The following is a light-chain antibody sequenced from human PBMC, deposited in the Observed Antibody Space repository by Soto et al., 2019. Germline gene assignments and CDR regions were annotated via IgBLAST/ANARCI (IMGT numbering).Light chain of an antibody. J-gene: IGKJ1*01. V-gene: IGKV3-20*01. CDR3: QHYGSPSWT. Sequence: EVVLTQSPGTLSLSPGERATLSCRASQSVSSSYLAWYQQKPGQAPRLLIYGTSSTATGIPDRFSGSVSGTEFTPTISRVEHEDSAVYYCQHYGSPSWTFGQGTKVEIK. CDR1: QSVSSSY. CDR2: GTS.